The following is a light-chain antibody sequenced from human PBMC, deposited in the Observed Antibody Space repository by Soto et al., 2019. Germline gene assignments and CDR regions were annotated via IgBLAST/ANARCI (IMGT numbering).Light chain of an antibody. CDR3: HHSYSTPYT. CDR1: QSISSY. J-gene: IGKJ2*01. V-gene: IGKV1-39*01. CDR2: AAS. Sequence: DIQMTQSPSSLSASVGDRVTITCRASQSISSYLNWYQQKPGKAPKLLIYAASSLQSGVPSRFSGSGSRTDFTPTISRLQPEDFATYCRHHSYSTPYTFGQGTKLEIK.